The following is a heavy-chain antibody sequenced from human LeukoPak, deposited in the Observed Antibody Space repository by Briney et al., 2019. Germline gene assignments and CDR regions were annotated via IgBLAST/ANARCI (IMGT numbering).Heavy chain of an antibody. CDR2: INPNSGGT. V-gene: IGHV1-2*02. J-gene: IGHJ5*02. Sequence: ASVKVSYKASGYTFTGCYMHWVRQASGQGLEWMGWINPNSGGTNYAQKFQGRVTMTRDTSISTAYMELSRLRSDDTAVYYCARGAGYYSDSSGYSCDPWGQGTLGTVSS. D-gene: IGHD3-22*01. CDR1: GYTFTGCY. CDR3: ARGAGYYSDSSGYSCDP.